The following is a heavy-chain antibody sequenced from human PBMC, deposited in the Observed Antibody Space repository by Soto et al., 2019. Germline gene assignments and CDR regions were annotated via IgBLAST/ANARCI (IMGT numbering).Heavy chain of an antibody. Sequence: ETLSLTCTVSGAAIVGFYWILGGNSAGKGLEWIGRIYATGTTDYNPSLKSRVMMSVDTSKKQFSLKLRSVTAADTAVYYCVRDGTKTLRDWFDPWGQGISVTVSS. D-gene: IGHD1-1*01. CDR1: GAAIVGFY. V-gene: IGHV4-4*07. CDR2: IYATGTT. J-gene: IGHJ5*02. CDR3: VRDGTKTLRDWFDP.